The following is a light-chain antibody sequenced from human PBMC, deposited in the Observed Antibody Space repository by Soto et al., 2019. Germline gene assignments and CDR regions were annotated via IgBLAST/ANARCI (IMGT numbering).Light chain of an antibody. CDR3: QQYKNWPL. CDR1: QDIGIY. Sequence: DIQMTQSPSSLSASVGDRITITCRASQDIGIYLAWYQQKPGKVPKVLISGATTLESGVPSRFSGSGFGTEFTLTISSLQSEDFAVYYCQQYKNWPLFGQGTRLEI. CDR2: GAT. J-gene: IGKJ5*01. V-gene: IGKV1-27*01.